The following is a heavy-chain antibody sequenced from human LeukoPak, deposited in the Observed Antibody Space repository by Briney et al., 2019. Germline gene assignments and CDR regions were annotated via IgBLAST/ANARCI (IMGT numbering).Heavy chain of an antibody. CDR2: IYYSGST. V-gene: IGHV4-34*01. D-gene: IGHD3-3*01. Sequence: SETLSLTCAVYGGSFSGYYWSWIRQPPGKGLEWIGSIYYSGSTYYNPSLKSRVTISVDTSKNQFSLKLSSVTAADTAVYYCARLYYDFWSGYDEFDYWGQGTLVTVSS. CDR3: ARLYYDFWSGYDEFDY. CDR1: GGSFSGYY. J-gene: IGHJ4*02.